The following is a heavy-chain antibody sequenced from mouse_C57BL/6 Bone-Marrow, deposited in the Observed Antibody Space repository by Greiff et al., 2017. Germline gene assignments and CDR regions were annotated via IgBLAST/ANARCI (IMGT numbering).Heavy chain of an antibody. CDR3: AREGHYGSSFFDY. Sequence: DVKLQESGPGLVKPSQSLSLTCSVTGYSITSGYYWNWIRQFPGNKLEWMGYISYDGSNNYNPSLKNRITITRDTSKNQFFLKLNSVTTEDTATYYCAREGHYGSSFFDYWGQGTTLTVSS. CDR1: GYSITSGYY. V-gene: IGHV3-6*01. J-gene: IGHJ2*01. CDR2: ISYDGSN. D-gene: IGHD1-1*01.